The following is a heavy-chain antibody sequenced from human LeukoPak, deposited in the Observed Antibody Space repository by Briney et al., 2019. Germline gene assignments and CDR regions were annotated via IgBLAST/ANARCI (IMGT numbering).Heavy chain of an antibody. CDR2: IYYSGST. Sequence: PSETLSLTCTVSGGSISSSSYYWGWIRQPPGKGLEWIGSIYYSGSTYYNPSLKSRVTISVDTSKNQFSLKLSSVTAADTAVYYRARHRITMIVVVPFVDWFDPWGQGTLVTVSS. CDR3: ARHRITMIVVVPFVDWFDP. J-gene: IGHJ5*02. CDR1: GGSISSSSYY. D-gene: IGHD3-22*01. V-gene: IGHV4-39*01.